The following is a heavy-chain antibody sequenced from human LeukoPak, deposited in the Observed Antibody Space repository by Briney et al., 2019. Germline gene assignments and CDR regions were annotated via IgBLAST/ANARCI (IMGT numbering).Heavy chain of an antibody. CDR2: ISGGGSYI. D-gene: IGHD4-17*01. J-gene: IGHJ3*01. V-gene: IGHV3-21*01. CDR1: GFTFSSFS. Sequence: GGSLRLSCSVSGFTFSSFSMNWVRQAPGKGLQWVSSISGGGSYIFYADSVEGRFSVSRDNAKNSVLLQMNSLRAEDTAVYYCARGLGDYDAFDVLGHGTRVTVAS. CDR3: ARGLGDYDAFDV.